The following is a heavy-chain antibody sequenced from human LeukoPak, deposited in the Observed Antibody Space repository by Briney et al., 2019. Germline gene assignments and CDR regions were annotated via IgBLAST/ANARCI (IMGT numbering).Heavy chain of an antibody. D-gene: IGHD6-13*01. V-gene: IGHV5-51*01. Sequence: GESLKISCKGSGYSFTSYWIGWVRQMPGKGLEWMGIIYPGDSGTRYSPSFQGQVTISADKSISTAYLQWSSLKASDTAMYYCARQICIAAGPTGFDPWGQGTLVTVSS. CDR1: GYSFTSYW. CDR2: IYPGDSGT. J-gene: IGHJ5*02. CDR3: ARQICIAAGPTGFDP.